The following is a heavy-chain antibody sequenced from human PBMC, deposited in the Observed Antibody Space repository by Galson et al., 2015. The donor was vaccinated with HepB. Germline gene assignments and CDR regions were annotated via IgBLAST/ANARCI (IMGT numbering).Heavy chain of an antibody. J-gene: IGHJ4*02. CDR3: ARMVNVDGNPSKGPLDY. CDR1: GFTFSSYG. D-gene: IGHD2-21*01. V-gene: IGHV3-33*08. Sequence: SLRLACAASGFTFSSYGMHWVRPAPGTGLEWVAVIWSDGSNTYYADSVKGRFTISRDNSKNTLYLQMNTLRGEDTAVYHCARMVNVDGNPSKGPLDYWGQGTLVTVSS. CDR2: IWSDGSNT.